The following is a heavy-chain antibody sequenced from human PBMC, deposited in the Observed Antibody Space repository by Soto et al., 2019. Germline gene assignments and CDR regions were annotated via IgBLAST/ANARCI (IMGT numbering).Heavy chain of an antibody. CDR3: ARGLYYYDSRGYWGY. Sequence: EVQRGESGGGLVQPGGSLRLSCAASGFTFSSYSMNWVRQAPGKGLEWVSYISSSHSTIYYADSVKGRFTISRDNAKNSLYLQMNSLRDEDTAVYYCARGLYYYDSRGYWGYWGQGTLVTVSS. D-gene: IGHD3-22*01. V-gene: IGHV3-48*02. CDR1: GFTFSSYS. CDR2: ISSSHSTI. J-gene: IGHJ4*02.